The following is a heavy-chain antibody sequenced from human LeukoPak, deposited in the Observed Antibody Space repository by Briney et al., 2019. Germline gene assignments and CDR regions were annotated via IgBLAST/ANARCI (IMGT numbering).Heavy chain of an antibody. Sequence: GGSLRLSCAVSGFTVSSNYMSWVRQAPGKGLEWVSVIYTGGGTYYADSVKGRFTISRDNSKNTLYLQMNSLRVDDTAVYYCARTYDSSWYEFDYWGQGTLVTVSS. CDR1: GFTVSSNY. V-gene: IGHV3-66*01. D-gene: IGHD6-13*01. J-gene: IGHJ4*02. CDR3: ARTYDSSWYEFDY. CDR2: IYTGGGT.